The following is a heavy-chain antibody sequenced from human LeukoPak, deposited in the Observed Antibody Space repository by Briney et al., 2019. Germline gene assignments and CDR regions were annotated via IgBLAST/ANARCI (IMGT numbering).Heavy chain of an antibody. V-gene: IGHV3-23*01. CDR1: GFTFSSYT. CDR3: ARMPSTEIYYFYYMDV. CDR2: ISSMGVST. J-gene: IGHJ6*03. D-gene: IGHD1-14*01. Sequence: GGSLTLSCADSGFTFSSYTMNWVRQAPGKGLEWVSGISSMGVSTYYADSVKGRFTISRDNSKNTLYLQMDSLGTEDTAVYYCARMPSTEIYYFYYMDVWGKGTTVTVSS.